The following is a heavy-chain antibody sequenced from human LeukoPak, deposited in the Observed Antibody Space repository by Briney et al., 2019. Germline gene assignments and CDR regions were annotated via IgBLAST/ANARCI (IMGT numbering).Heavy chain of an antibody. CDR3: ARGGSGYGDYYYFYGLDV. D-gene: IGHD3-22*01. J-gene: IGHJ6*02. Sequence: GGSLRLSCALSGFTLSSYGMNGVRGAPGRGLEWVSYVCSSRSTTYYADSVKGGFPISRAQAKNSLHRQMNSLRDADTAVYYRARGGSGYGDYYYFYGLDVWGQGTTVSVSS. CDR2: VCSSRSTT. V-gene: IGHV3-48*02. CDR1: GFTLSSYG.